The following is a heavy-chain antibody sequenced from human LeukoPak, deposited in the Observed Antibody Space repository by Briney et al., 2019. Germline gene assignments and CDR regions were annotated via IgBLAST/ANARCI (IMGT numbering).Heavy chain of an antibody. D-gene: IGHD5-12*01. J-gene: IGHJ4*02. CDR1: GGTITGYH. CDR2: ADSRGNT. Sequence: PSETLSLTCAVSGGTITGYHWSWIRQPPGKGLDWIGYADSRGNTLYNPSLKSRVAISVDTSQRQLSLRLTSVTAADTAVYYCARVGSGSHFDYWGQGTLVAVSS. V-gene: IGHV4-59*01. CDR3: ARVGSGSHFDY.